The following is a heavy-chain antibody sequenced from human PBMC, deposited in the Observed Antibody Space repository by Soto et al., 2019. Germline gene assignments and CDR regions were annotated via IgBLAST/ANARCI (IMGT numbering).Heavy chain of an antibody. CDR2: ISEYKDNT. Sequence: QAQLVQSATEVKEPGASVKVSCKVSGHTFRSYGLRWGHRPPAQGPRGLGWISEYKDNTHYQQRFQGKVPLTTDTSTSTAYMELRNLRSDDTAVYYCAKADSNYAGRFSYYYMDVWGNGTLVTVSS. J-gene: IGHJ6*03. CDR1: GHTFRSYG. CDR3: AKADSNYAGRFSYYYMDV. D-gene: IGHD4-4*01. V-gene: IGHV1-18*01.